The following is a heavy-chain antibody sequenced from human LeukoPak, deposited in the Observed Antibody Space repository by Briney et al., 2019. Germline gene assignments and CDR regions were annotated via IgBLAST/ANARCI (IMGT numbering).Heavy chain of an antibody. CDR1: GFTFSNYW. CDR3: ARVRFLEWLSAVNIEYYFDY. D-gene: IGHD3-3*01. CDR2: INQDGSEK. Sequence: AGGSLRLSCAVSGFTFSNYWMNWVRQAPGKGLEWVANINQDGSEKYYVDSVKGRFTISRDSAKTSLYLQMNSLRAEDTAVYYCARVRFLEWLSAVNIEYYFDYWGQGTLVTVSS. V-gene: IGHV3-7*01. J-gene: IGHJ4*02.